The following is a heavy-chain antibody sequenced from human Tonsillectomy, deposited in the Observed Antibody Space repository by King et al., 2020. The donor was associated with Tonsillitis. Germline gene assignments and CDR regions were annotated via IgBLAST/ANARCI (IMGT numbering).Heavy chain of an antibody. Sequence: VQLVESGGGLVQPGGSLRLSCAASGFTFSSDWMSWVRQAPGEGLEWVANIKQDGSEKYHVDSVKGRFTISRDNAKNSLYLQMNSLRGEDTAVYYCARDTAGYSSGWYVGGLDYWGQGTLVTVSS. CDR1: GFTFSSDW. V-gene: IGHV3-7*01. D-gene: IGHD6-19*01. CDR3: ARDTAGYSSGWYVGGLDY. CDR2: IKQDGSEK. J-gene: IGHJ4*02.